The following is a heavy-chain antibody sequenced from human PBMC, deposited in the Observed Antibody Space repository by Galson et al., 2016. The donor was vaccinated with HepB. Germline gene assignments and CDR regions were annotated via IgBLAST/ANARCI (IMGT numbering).Heavy chain of an antibody. D-gene: IGHD3-3*01. CDR2: IYWNDDK. V-gene: IGHV2-5*01. CDR3: AHRRGLDFDFWSVYNIVFDH. J-gene: IGHJ4*02. Sequence: PALVKPTQTLTLTCTFSGFSLSTSGVGVGWIRQPPGKALEWLALIYWNDDKRYSPFLKSRLTKTKDTSKNQVVLKMTNMDPVDTATYYCAHRRGLDFDFWSVYNIVFDHWGQGNLVTVYS. CDR1: GFSLSTSGVG.